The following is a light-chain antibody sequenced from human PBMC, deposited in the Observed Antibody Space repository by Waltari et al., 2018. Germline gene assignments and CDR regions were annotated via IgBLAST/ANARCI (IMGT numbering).Light chain of an antibody. CDR3: SSYADSNVL. CDR1: SGDIGASNP. J-gene: IGLJ2*01. CDR2: EVT. V-gene: IGLV2-8*01. Sequence: QSALTQPPSASGSPGQSVTLPCPGTSGDIGASNPVSWYQQHPGRAPKLMIYEVTKRPSGVPDRFSGSRSGNTASLTVSGLQTEDEADYFCSSYADSNVLFGGGTKLTVL.